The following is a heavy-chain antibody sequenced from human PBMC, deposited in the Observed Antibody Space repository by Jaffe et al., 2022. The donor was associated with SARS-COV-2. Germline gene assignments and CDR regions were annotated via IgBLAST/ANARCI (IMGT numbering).Heavy chain of an antibody. CDR1: GYTFTSYY. CDR3: ARDSIGRGYSYGAYYFDY. J-gene: IGHJ4*02. Sequence: QVQLVQSGAEVKKPGASVKVSCKASGYTFTSYYMHWVRQAPGQGLEWMGIINPSGGSTSYAQKFQGRVTMTRDTSTSTVYMELSSLRSEDTAVYYCARDSIGRGYSYGAYYFDYWGQGTLVTVSS. CDR2: INPSGGST. D-gene: IGHD5-18*01. V-gene: IGHV1-46*01.